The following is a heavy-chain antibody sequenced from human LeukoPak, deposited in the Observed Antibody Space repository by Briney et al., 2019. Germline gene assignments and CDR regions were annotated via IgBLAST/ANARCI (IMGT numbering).Heavy chain of an antibody. V-gene: IGHV3-48*04. CDR2: IGSSRSSI. Sequence: GGSLSLACAAAGFRFSFYSMKWVRQAPREWLEWVSYIGSSRSSIRYADSVKGRFTISRDNANDSLCRQVDSGRGEDTAVYYCARVVRYSREDYWGQGTLVTVSS. J-gene: IGHJ4*02. CDR3: ARVVRYSREDY. CDR1: GFRFSFYS. D-gene: IGHD3-9*01.